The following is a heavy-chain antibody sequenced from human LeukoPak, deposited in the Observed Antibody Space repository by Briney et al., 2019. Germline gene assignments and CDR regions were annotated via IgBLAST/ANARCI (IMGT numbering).Heavy chain of an antibody. CDR2: INPNSGGT. D-gene: IGHD2-15*01. CDR1: GYTFTGYY. J-gene: IGHJ6*02. CDR3: ARGCSGGSCQYYYGIDV. V-gene: IGHV1-2*02. Sequence: ASVKVSCKASGYTFTGYYMHWVRQAPGQGLEWMGWINPNSGGTNYAQKFQGRVTMTRDTSISTAYMELSRLRSDDSAVYYCARGCSGGSCQYYYGIDVCGQGTTWTVSS.